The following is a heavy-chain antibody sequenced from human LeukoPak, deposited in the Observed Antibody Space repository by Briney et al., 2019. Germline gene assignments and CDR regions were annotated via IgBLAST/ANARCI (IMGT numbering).Heavy chain of an antibody. CDR2: CSGSGVGT. CDR3: ARSPRGYSYASGDY. D-gene: IGHD5-18*01. V-gene: IGHV3-23*01. Sequence: GGSLRLSCAASGFTLSSYAMSWVRQAPGKGLEWVSACSGSGVGTYYADSVKVRFTISRDNSKNTLYLQMNSLRAEDTAVYYCARSPRGYSYASGDYWGQGTLVTVSS. CDR1: GFTLSSYA. J-gene: IGHJ4*02.